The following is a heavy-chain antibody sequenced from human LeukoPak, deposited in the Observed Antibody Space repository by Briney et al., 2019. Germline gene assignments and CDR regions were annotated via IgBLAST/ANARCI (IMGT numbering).Heavy chain of an antibody. D-gene: IGHD3-22*01. V-gene: IGHV3-30-3*01. CDR2: ISYDGSNK. CDR3: ASTMIPRLY. CDR1: GFTFSSYA. Sequence: AGGSLRLSCAASGFTFSSYAMHWVRQAPGKGLEWVAVISYDGSNKYYADSVKGRFTISRDNSKNTLYLQMNSLRAEDTAVYYCASTMIPRLYWGQGTLVTVSS. J-gene: IGHJ4*02.